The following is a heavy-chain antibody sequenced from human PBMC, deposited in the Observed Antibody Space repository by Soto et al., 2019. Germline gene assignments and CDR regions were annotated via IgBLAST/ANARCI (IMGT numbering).Heavy chain of an antibody. CDR2: ISYDGSNK. Sequence: PGGSLGLSCAASGFTFSSYAMHWVRRAPGKGLEWVAVISYDGSNKYYADSVKGRFTISRDNSKNTLYLQMNSLRAGDTAVYYCASSSSWSPYNWFDPWGQGTLVTVSS. CDR1: GFTFSSYA. V-gene: IGHV3-30-3*01. J-gene: IGHJ5*02. D-gene: IGHD6-13*01. CDR3: ASSSSWSPYNWFDP.